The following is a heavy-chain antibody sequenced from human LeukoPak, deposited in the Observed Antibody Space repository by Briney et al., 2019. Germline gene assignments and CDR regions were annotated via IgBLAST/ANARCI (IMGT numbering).Heavy chain of an antibody. CDR2: VIPIFGTA. Sequence: SVKVSCKASGVTFSSYTISWVRQAPGQGLEWMGGVIPIFGTANYAQKFQGRVTITTDESTSTAYMELRSLRSDDTAVYYCARGLEALAFDPWGQGTLVTVSS. CDR1: GVTFSSYT. V-gene: IGHV1-69*05. CDR3: ARGLEALAFDP. D-gene: IGHD1-1*01. J-gene: IGHJ5*02.